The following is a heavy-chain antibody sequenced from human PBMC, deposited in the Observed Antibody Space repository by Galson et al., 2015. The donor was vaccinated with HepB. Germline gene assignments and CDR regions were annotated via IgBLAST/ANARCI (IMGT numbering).Heavy chain of an antibody. V-gene: IGHV3-30-3*01. Sequence: SLRLSCAASGFTFSSYAMHWVRQAPGKGLEWVAVISYDGSNKYYADSVKGRFTISRDNSKNTLYLQMNSLRAEDTAVYYCARDICSSTSCYTPWFDPWGQGTLVTVSS. CDR1: GFTFSSYA. J-gene: IGHJ5*02. D-gene: IGHD2-2*02. CDR2: ISYDGSNK. CDR3: ARDICSSTSCYTPWFDP.